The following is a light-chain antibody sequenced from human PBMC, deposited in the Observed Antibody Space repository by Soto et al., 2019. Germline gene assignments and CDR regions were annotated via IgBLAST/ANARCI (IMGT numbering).Light chain of an antibody. CDR3: QQYGSLSWT. Sequence: EIVLTQSPCTLSLSAGERLTLSCRASQNVDSNYLAWYKQKPGQAPRIIIFGASGRATGIPDRFSGSGSGTEFTLTISRLEPEDFAVYYCQQYGSLSWTFGQGTKVDIK. CDR1: QNVDSNY. V-gene: IGKV3-20*01. J-gene: IGKJ1*01. CDR2: GAS.